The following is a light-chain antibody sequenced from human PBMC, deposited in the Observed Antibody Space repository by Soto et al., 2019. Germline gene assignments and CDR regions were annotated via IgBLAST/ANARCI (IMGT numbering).Light chain of an antibody. CDR3: QQYGNPPWT. Sequence: ETVLTQSPGTLSLSPGERATLSCRASQSIGSSYLVWYQQKPGQAPRLLIYDTSSRATGIPNRFSGSGSGTDFTLTISRLEPEDFVVYHCQQYGNPPWTFGQGTRLEIK. V-gene: IGKV3-20*01. CDR1: QSIGSSY. CDR2: DTS. J-gene: IGKJ2*01.